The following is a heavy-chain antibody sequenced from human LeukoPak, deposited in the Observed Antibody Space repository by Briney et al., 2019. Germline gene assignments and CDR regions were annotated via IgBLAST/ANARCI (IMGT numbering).Heavy chain of an antibody. CDR3: ARHYGP. D-gene: IGHD3-16*01. Sequence: SETLSLTCTVSGGSISSYYWSWIRQPPGKGLEWIGYIYYNGNTHYNPSLKSRVTISVDTSRNQFTLKLSSVTAADTAVYYCARHYGPWGQGTLVTVSS. V-gene: IGHV4-59*01. J-gene: IGHJ5*02. CDR2: IYYNGNT. CDR1: GGSISSYY.